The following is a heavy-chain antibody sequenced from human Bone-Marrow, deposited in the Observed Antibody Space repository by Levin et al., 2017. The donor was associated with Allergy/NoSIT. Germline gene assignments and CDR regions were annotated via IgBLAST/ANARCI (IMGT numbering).Heavy chain of an antibody. J-gene: IGHJ2*01. CDR1: DDALSSYY. D-gene: IGHD6-19*01. Sequence: SETLSLTCTVSDDALSSYYWSWIRQPAGKGLEWVGRVYPSGSTNYNPSLKSRVSMSIDMSKSHFSLDLTSVTAEDTAVYYVWRDTGRDWYDRPFSWFFDLWGRGILVTVSS. CDR3: WRDTGRDWYDRPFSWFFDL. CDR2: VYPSGST. V-gene: IGHV4-4*07.